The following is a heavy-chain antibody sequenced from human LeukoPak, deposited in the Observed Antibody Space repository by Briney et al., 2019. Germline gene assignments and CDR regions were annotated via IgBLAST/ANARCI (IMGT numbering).Heavy chain of an antibody. V-gene: IGHV3-11*04. D-gene: IGHD2-8*01. Sequence: GGSLRLSCEASGFTFSDYYMTWIRQAPGKGLEWVSYISNSGDTIYYADSVKGRFTISRDNAKNSLYLQMNSLRAEDTAVYYCARDRWYYFDYWGQGTLVAVSS. J-gene: IGHJ4*02. CDR3: ARDRWYYFDY. CDR2: ISNSGDTI. CDR1: GFTFSDYY.